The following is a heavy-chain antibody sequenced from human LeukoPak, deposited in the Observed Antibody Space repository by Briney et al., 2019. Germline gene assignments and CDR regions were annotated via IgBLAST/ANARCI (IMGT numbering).Heavy chain of an antibody. D-gene: IGHD4-17*01. J-gene: IGHJ4*02. CDR2: INSDGSST. V-gene: IGHV3-74*01. Sequence: PGGSLRLSCAASGFTFSSYWMHWVRQAPGKGLVWVSRINSDGSSTSYADSVKGRFTISRDNAKNTLYLQMNSLRAEDTVVYYCARDYGDYNFDYWGQGTLVTVSS. CDR1: GFTFSSYW. CDR3: ARDYGDYNFDY.